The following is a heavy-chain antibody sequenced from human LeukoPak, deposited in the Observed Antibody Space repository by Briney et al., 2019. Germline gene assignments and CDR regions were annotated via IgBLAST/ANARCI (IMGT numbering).Heavy chain of an antibody. CDR1: GYTLTELS. V-gene: IGHV1-24*01. D-gene: IGHD3-22*01. J-gene: IGHJ4*02. CDR3: ATRIAYYDSSGYYLRY. Sequence: ASVKVSCKVSGYTLTELSMHWVRQAPGKGLEWMGGFDPEDGETIYAQKFQGRVTMTEDTSTDTAYMELSSLRSEDTAVYYCATRIAYYDSSGYYLRYWGQGTLVTVSS. CDR2: FDPEDGET.